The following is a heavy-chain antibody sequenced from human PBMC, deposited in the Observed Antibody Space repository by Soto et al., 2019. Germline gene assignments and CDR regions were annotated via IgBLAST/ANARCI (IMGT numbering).Heavy chain of an antibody. Sequence: ASVKVSCKASGGTFSSYAISWVRQAPGQGLEWMGGIIPIFGTANYAQKFQGRVTITADESTSTAYMELSSLRSEDTAVYYCARDKKYCSSTSCYMGRNWFDPWGQGTLVTVSS. CDR3: ARDKKYCSSTSCYMGRNWFDP. D-gene: IGHD2-2*02. V-gene: IGHV1-69*13. J-gene: IGHJ5*02. CDR2: IIPIFGTA. CDR1: GGTFSSYA.